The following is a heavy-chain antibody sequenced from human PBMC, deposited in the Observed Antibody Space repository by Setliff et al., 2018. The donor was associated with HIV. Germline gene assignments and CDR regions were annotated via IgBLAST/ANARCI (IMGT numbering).Heavy chain of an antibody. J-gene: IGHJ1*01. CDR1: GFTFSTFA. V-gene: IGHV3-48*01. Sequence: PGESLKISCVASGFTFSTFAMHWVRQAPGKGLEWIAYISSSSSPIYYAASVRGRFTISRDSGENSLYLQMNSLRVEDTAMYYCARDHGSNWYSTGLSAESFQQWGQGTLVTVSS. CDR2: ISSSSSPI. D-gene: IGHD6-13*01. CDR3: ARDHGSNWYSTGLSAESFQQ.